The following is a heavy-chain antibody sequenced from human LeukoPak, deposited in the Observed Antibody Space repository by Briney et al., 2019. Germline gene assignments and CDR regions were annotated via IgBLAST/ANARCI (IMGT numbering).Heavy chain of an antibody. CDR1: GFTFSSYA. CDR3: AKDSGYCSGGSCYYSPYYFDY. V-gene: IGHV3-23*01. J-gene: IGHJ4*02. Sequence: GGSLRLSCAASGFTFSSYAMSWVRQAPGKGLEWVSAINGSGGSTYYADSVKGRFTISRDNSKNTLYLQMNSLRAEDTAVYYCAKDSGYCSGGSCYYSPYYFDYWGQGTLVTVSS. D-gene: IGHD2-15*01. CDR2: INGSGGST.